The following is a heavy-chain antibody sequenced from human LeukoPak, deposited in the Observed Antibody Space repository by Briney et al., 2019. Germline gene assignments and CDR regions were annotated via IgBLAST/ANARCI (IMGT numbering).Heavy chain of an antibody. CDR1: GFTFSSYA. CDR2: ISGSGGTT. Sequence: GGSLRLSCAASGFTFSSYAMSWVRQAPGKGLEWVSTISGSGGTTYYADSVKGRFTISRDNSKNTLYLQMNSLRAEDTAVYYRAKDSSGWYNWGQGTLVTVSS. J-gene: IGHJ4*02. V-gene: IGHV3-23*01. CDR3: AKDSSGWYN. D-gene: IGHD6-19*01.